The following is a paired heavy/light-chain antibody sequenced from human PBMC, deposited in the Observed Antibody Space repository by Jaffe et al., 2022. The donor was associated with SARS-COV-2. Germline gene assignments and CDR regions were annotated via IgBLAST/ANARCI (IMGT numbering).Heavy chain of an antibody. CDR3: ARTYYYDSSGYNNWFDP. V-gene: IGHV1-3*01. Sequence: QVQLVQSGAEVKKPGASMKVSCKASGYTFTSYAMHWVRQAPGQRLEWMGWINAGNGNTKYSQRFQGRVTITRDTSASTAYMELSSLRSEDTAVYYCARTYYYDSSGYNNWFDPWGQGTLVTVSP. CDR2: INAGNGNT. D-gene: IGHD3-22*01. J-gene: IGHJ5*02. CDR1: GYTFTSYA.
Light chain of an antibody. CDR3: QQYGSSPLT. CDR1: QSVSSSY. Sequence: EIVLTQSPGTLSLSPGERATLSCRASQSVSSSYLAWYQQKPGQAPRLLIYGTSSRATGIPDRFSGSGSGTDFTLTISRLEPEDFAVYYCQQYGSSPLTFGGGTKVEIK. J-gene: IGKJ4*01. CDR2: GTS. V-gene: IGKV3-20*01.